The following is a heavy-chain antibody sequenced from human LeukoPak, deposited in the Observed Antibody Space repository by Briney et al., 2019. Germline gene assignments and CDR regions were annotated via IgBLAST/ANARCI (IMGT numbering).Heavy chain of an antibody. CDR3: AKDLSGKVLLGD. CDR1: GFTFSSYS. D-gene: IGHD3-10*01. J-gene: IGHJ4*02. Sequence: GGSLRLSCAASGFTFSSYSMNWVRQAPGKGLEWVSSISSSSSYIYYADSVKGRFTISRDNAKNSLYLQMNSLRAEDTAVYYCAKDLSGKVLLGDWGQGTLVTVSS. V-gene: IGHV3-21*04. CDR2: ISSSSSYI.